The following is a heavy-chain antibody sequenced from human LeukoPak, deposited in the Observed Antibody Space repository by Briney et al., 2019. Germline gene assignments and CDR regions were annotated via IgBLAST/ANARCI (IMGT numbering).Heavy chain of an antibody. Sequence: PGGSLRLSCAASGFTFSSYEMNWVRQARGKWLEWLSYISSSGSSIYYADSVKGRFTISRDNAKNSLYLQMNTPRAEDTAVYYCARAQQWLGSYMDVWGKGTTVTVSS. CDR1: GFTFSSYE. CDR2: ISSSGSSI. J-gene: IGHJ6*03. D-gene: IGHD6-19*01. CDR3: ARAQQWLGSYMDV. V-gene: IGHV3-48*03.